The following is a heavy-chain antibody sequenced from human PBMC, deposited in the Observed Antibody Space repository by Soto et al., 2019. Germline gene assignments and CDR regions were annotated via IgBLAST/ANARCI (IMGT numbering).Heavy chain of an antibody. V-gene: IGHV3-73*01. CDR2: IGNKANSYAT. CDR1: GFTFSASA. D-gene: IGHD3-10*01. J-gene: IGHJ4*02. CDR3: AGGDRRMVPRNDY. Sequence: GGSLRLSCAASGFTFSASAFHWVRQASGKGLEWVGRIGNKANSYATIYAASVKGRFTISRDDSKNTAYLQMNSLKTDDTAVYYCAGGDRRMVPRNDYWGQGTLDAVSS.